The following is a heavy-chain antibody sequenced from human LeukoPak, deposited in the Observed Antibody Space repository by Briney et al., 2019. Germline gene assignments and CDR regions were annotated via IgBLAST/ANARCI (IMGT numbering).Heavy chain of an antibody. CDR1: GFIFSTYG. J-gene: IGHJ4*02. CDR3: ARAYYYDVSLTPDY. CDR2: IWYDGSNE. V-gene: IGHV3-33*01. D-gene: IGHD3-22*01. Sequence: GGSPRLSCVASGFIFSTYGMHWVRQAPGKGLEWVAVIWYDGSNEYYADSVKGRFTISRDTSKNTLYLQMNSLRAEDTAVYYCARAYYYDVSLTPDYWGQGTLVTVSS.